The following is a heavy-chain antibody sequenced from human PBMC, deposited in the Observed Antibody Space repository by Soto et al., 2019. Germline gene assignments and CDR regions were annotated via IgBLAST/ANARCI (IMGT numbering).Heavy chain of an antibody. D-gene: IGHD2-15*01. CDR2: IIPVLGTT. V-gene: IGHV1-69*08. Sequence: QVQLVQSGPEVKRPGSSVKISCKASGGTFSGSTITWVRQAPRQGLEWVGRIIPVLGTTDTAQKFQGRVTITEDQSTGTVYMELRSLRSEDTALYYCASERGLDSGAFEALWGQGTLVTVSS. CDR3: ASERGLDSGAFEAL. J-gene: IGHJ4*02. CDR1: GGTFSGST.